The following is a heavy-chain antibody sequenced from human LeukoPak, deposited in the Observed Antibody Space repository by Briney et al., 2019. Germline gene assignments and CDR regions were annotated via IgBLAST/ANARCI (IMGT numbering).Heavy chain of an antibody. CDR2: IFYSGGT. CDR3: ARGTRNRHYYDSSVYVDY. D-gene: IGHD3-22*01. V-gene: IGHV4-59*12. CDR1: GGSISSSY. Sequence: PSETLSLTCTVSGGSISSSYGTWIRQPPGKGLEWIGYIFYSGGTNYNPSLKSRVTMSVDTSKDQFSLKLSSVTAADTAVFYCARGTRNRHYYDSSVYVDYWGQGTLVTVSS. J-gene: IGHJ4*02.